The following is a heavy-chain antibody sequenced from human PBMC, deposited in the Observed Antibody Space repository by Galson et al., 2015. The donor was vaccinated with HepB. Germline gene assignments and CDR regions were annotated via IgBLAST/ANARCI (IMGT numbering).Heavy chain of an antibody. CDR2: INAGNGNT. CDR1: GYTFTSYA. D-gene: IGHD1-7*01. Sequence: SVKVSCKASGYTFTSYAMHWVRQAPGQRLEWMGWINAGNGNTKYSQKFQGRVTITRDTSASTAYMELSGLRSEDTAVYYCARGVIYGGTTREWFDPWGQGTLVTVSS. J-gene: IGHJ5*02. V-gene: IGHV1-3*01. CDR3: ARGVIYGGTTREWFDP.